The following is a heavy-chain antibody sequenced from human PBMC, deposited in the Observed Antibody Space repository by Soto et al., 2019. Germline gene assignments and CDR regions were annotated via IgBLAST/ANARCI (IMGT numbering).Heavy chain of an antibody. J-gene: IGHJ4*02. D-gene: IGHD3-22*01. Sequence: QVQLVQSGAEVKKPGSSVKVSCKASGGTFSSYAISWVRQAPGQGLEWMGGIIPIFGTANYAQKFRGRVTITADESTSTAYMELSSLRSEDTAVYYCARDDPPNYYDSSGYYRSDYWGQGTLVTVSS. CDR3: ARDDPPNYYDSSGYYRSDY. CDR2: IIPIFGTA. V-gene: IGHV1-69*01. CDR1: GGTFSSYA.